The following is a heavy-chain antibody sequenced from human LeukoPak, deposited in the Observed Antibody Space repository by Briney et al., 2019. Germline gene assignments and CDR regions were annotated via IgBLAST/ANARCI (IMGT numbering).Heavy chain of an antibody. CDR1: GFTFSSYA. Sequence: GGSLRLSCAASGFTFSSYAMHWVRQAPGKGLEWVAVISYDGSNKYYADSVKGRFTISRDNSKNTLYLQMNSLRAEDTAVYYCAKSERDYYDSSGYVYYYYMDVWGKGTTVTVSS. CDR2: ISYDGSNK. J-gene: IGHJ6*03. CDR3: AKSERDYYDSSGYVYYYYMDV. D-gene: IGHD3-22*01. V-gene: IGHV3-30-3*02.